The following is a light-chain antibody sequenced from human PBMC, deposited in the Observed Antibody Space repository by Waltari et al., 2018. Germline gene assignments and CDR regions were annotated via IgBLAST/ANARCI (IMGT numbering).Light chain of an antibody. Sequence: VILTQSPATLSLSPGERATLSCRASQSVGSYVAWYHQKPGQAPRLLIRSASSRATGIPDRVSGSGSGTEFTLTISSLEPEDVGIYHCFQHSSGLSFGQGTEVEI. CDR1: QSVGSY. J-gene: IGKJ2*03. CDR3: FQHSSGLS. CDR2: SAS. V-gene: IGKV3-11*01.